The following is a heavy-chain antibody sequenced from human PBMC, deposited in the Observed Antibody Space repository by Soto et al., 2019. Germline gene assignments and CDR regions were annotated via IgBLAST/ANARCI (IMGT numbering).Heavy chain of an antibody. CDR1: GACINSGSCY. CDR2: IYYSEGT. Sequence: PSQTLSLTCTVSGACINSGSCYWYLIRQPPGKGLEWIGYIYYSEGTNYNPSLKNRVAISVDTSKNQFSLKLSSVIAADTAVYYCETNPSGGSGRNWFDPWGQGTLVTVSS. CDR3: ETNPSGGSGRNWFDP. V-gene: IGHV4-61*01. D-gene: IGHD2-15*01. J-gene: IGHJ5*02.